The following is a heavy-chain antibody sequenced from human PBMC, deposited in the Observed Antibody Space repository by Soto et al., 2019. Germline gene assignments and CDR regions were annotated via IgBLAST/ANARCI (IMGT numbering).Heavy chain of an antibody. CDR2: ISASGGST. CDR1: GFSITSFA. CDR3: AKVLSSGSYSGALEY. J-gene: IGHJ4*02. V-gene: IGHV3-23*01. Sequence: AGGSLRLSCVAPGFSITSFAMSWVRQAPGKGLEWASAISASGGSTYADSVKGRFAISRDNSKNTLYLQMNSLRVEDTAVYYCAKVLSSGSYSGALEYWGQGALVTVSS. D-gene: IGHD1-26*01.